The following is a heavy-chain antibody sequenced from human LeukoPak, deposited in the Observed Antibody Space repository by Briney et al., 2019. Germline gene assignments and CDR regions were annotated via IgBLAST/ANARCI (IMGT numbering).Heavy chain of an antibody. D-gene: IGHD6-19*01. CDR2: INAGNGYT. Sequence: GASVKVSCKASGYTFTSYAMHWVRQAPGQRLEWMGWINAGNGYTKYSQEFQGRVIITRDTSASTAYMELSSLRSEDMAVYYCARVVKYSSGPLTDLLPYYFDYWGQGTLVTVSS. CDR3: ARVVKYSSGPLTDLLPYYFDY. V-gene: IGHV1-3*03. CDR1: GYTFTSYA. J-gene: IGHJ4*02.